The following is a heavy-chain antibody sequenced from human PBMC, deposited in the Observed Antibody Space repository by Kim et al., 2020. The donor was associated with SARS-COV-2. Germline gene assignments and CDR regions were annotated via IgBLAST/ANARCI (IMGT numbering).Heavy chain of an antibody. J-gene: IGHJ5*02. V-gene: IGHV1-69*01. CDR2: GTA. Sequence: GTANYAQKFQGRVTITADESTSTAYMELSSLRSEDTAVYYCARGETRFDPWGQGTLVTVSS. CDR3: ARGETRFDP.